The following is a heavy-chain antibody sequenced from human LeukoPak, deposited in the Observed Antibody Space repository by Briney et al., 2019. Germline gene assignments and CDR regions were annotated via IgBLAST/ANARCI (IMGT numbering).Heavy chain of an antibody. Sequence: SETLSLTCTVSGGSISSSSYYWGWIRQPPGKGLEWIGSIYYSGSTYYNPSLKSRVTISVDTSKNQFSLKLSSVTAADTAVYYCARHGAMIVVNDAFDIWGQGTMVTVSS. J-gene: IGHJ3*02. D-gene: IGHD3-22*01. CDR1: GGSISSSSYY. CDR3: ARHGAMIVVNDAFDI. V-gene: IGHV4-39*01. CDR2: IYYSGST.